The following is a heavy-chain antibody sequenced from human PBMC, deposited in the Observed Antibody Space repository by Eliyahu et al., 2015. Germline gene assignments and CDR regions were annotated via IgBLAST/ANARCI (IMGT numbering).Heavy chain of an antibody. J-gene: IGHJ3*02. D-gene: IGHD6-19*01. CDR2: IGASGTT. Sequence: EEQLLESGGGLVQPGGSLKLSXAAXGFXFTNYAMTWFRQAAGKGLEWVSIIGASGTTYYAESVKGRFTVSRDDSKNTLFLQMSGLGAEDTALYYCARRRVAVAVHDAFDIWGQGTMVSVSS. V-gene: IGHV3-23*01. CDR3: ARRRVAVAVHDAFDI. CDR1: GFXFTNYA.